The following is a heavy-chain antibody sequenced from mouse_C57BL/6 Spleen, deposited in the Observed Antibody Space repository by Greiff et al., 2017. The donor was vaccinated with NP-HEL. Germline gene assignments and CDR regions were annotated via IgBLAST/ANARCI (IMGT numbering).Heavy chain of an antibody. CDR1: GYTFTSYW. J-gene: IGHJ3*01. V-gene: IGHV1-69*01. CDR3: ARGTKGNYVWFAY. D-gene: IGHD1-1*01. CDR2: IDPSDSYT. Sequence: VQLQQPGAELVMPGASVKLSCKASGYTFTSYWMHWVKQRPGQGLEWIGEIDPSDSYTNYNQKFKGKSTLTVDKSSSTAYMQLSSLTSEDSAVYYCARGTKGNYVWFAYWGQGTLVTVSA.